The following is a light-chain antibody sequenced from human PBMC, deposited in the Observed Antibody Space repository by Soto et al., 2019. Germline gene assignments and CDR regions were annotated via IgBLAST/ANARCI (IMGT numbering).Light chain of an antibody. CDR1: QDITRW. CDR3: QQNSNSPLT. V-gene: IGKV1-12*01. Sequence: PAISVSAYVGYRVTITCRASQDITRWLAWYQQKPGTAPKLLIYGASSLQSGVPSRFSGSGSETDFTLTISSLQPEDSATYYCQQNSNSPLTFGEGTNLDIK. J-gene: IGKJ4*01. CDR2: GAS.